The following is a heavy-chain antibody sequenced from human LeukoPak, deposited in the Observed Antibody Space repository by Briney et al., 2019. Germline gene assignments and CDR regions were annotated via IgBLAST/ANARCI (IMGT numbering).Heavy chain of an antibody. V-gene: IGHV1-24*01. J-gene: IGHJ5*02. Sequence: ASVKVSCKVSGYTLTELSMHWVRQAPGKGLEWMGGFDPEDGETIYVQKFQGRVTMTEDTSTDTAYMELSSLRSEDTAVYYRARVPYVVGATHWFDPWGQGTLVTVSS. CDR2: FDPEDGET. CDR3: ARVPYVVGATHWFDP. CDR1: GYTLTELS. D-gene: IGHD1-26*01.